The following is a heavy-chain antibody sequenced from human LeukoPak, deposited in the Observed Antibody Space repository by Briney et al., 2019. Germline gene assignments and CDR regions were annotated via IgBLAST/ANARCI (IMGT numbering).Heavy chain of an antibody. J-gene: IGHJ4*02. CDR3: ARGEGEDLWFGELFDY. CDR1: GGSISSSSYH. Sequence: PSETLSLTCTVSGGSISSSSYHWGWIRQPPGKGLEWIGSIYYSGSTYYNPSLKSRVTISVDTSKNQFSLKLSSVTAADTAVYYCARGEGEDLWFGELFDYWGQGTLVTVSS. D-gene: IGHD3-10*01. V-gene: IGHV4-39*07. CDR2: IYYSGST.